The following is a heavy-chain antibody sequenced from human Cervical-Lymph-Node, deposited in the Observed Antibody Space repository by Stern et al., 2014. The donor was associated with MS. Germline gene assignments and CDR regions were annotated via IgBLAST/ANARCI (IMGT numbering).Heavy chain of an antibody. V-gene: IGHV5-51*01. Sequence: EVQLVESGAEVKQPGESLQISCQGSGFSFTGYWIGWVRQTPGKGLEWMGNIYPEDSDTRHSPYYQGQVTISVDKSISTAYLQWSSLRASDTAMYFCASRNGDLAFDYWGQGTLVTVSS. CDR1: GFSFTGYW. CDR2: IYPEDSDT. D-gene: IGHD2-21*01. CDR3: ASRNGDLAFDY. J-gene: IGHJ4*02.